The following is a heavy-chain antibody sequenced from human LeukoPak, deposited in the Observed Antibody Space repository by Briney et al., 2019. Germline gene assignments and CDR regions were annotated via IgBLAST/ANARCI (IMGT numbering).Heavy chain of an antibody. V-gene: IGHV1-69*05. D-gene: IGHD6-13*01. J-gene: IGHJ4*02. CDR2: IIPIFGTA. CDR1: GGTFSSYA. CDR3: ARDPHPAAPFEPTYYFDY. Sequence: SVKVSCKASGGTFSSYAISWVRQAPGQGLEWMGRIIPIFGTANYAQKFQGRVTITTDESTSTAYTELSSLRSEDTAVYYCARDPHPAAPFEPTYYFDYWGQGTLVTVSS.